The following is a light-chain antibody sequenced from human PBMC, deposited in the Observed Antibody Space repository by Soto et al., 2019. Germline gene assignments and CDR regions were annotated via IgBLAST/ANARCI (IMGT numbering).Light chain of an antibody. V-gene: IGKV3-11*01. CDR2: DAS. CDR1: QSVSSY. Sequence: IVLTQSPATLSLSPVERATLSCMASQSVSSYLARYQQKPGQAPRLLIYDASNRATGIPARFSGSGSGTEFTLTISSLQSEDFAVYYCQQYNNWPPITFGQGTRLEIK. J-gene: IGKJ5*01. CDR3: QQYNNWPPIT.